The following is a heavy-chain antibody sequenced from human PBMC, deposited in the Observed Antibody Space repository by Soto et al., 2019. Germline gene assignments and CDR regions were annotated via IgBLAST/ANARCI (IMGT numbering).Heavy chain of an antibody. CDR1: GFTFSSYS. D-gene: IGHD3-22*01. Sequence: PGGSLRLSCAASGFTFSSYSMNWVRQAPGKGLEWVSSISSSSRYIYYADSVKGRFTISRDNAKNSLYLQMNSLRAADPAVYYCARPRGSSGYDYWGQGTLVTVTS. CDR3: ARPRGSSGYDY. V-gene: IGHV3-21*01. CDR2: ISSSSRYI. J-gene: IGHJ4*02.